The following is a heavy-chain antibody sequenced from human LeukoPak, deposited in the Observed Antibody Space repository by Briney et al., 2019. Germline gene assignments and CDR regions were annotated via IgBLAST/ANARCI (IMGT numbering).Heavy chain of an antibody. D-gene: IGHD5-18*01. J-gene: IGHJ4*02. CDR1: GFTFGSYA. Sequence: PGGSLRLSCAASGFTFGSYAMHWVRQAPGKGLEWVAVISYDGSNKYYADSVKGRFTISRDNSKNTLYLQMNSLRAEDTAVNYCARDTAMVTNYFDYWGQGTLVTVSS. V-gene: IGHV3-30-3*01. CDR3: ARDTAMVTNYFDY. CDR2: ISYDGSNK.